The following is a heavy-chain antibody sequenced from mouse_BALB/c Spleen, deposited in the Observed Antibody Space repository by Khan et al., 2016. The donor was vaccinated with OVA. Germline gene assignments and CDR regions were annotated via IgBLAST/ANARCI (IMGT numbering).Heavy chain of an antibody. CDR1: GYTFTNYG. J-gene: IGHJ4*01. V-gene: IGHV9-3-1*01. CDR3: ARVGQSGTMDY. Sequence: QIQLVQSGPELKKPGETVKISCKASGYTFTNYGMNWAKQAPGKGLKWMGWINTYTGEPTYADDFKGRFAFYLETSASTAYLQINNLKNEDTATYFSARVGQSGTMDYWGQGTTVTVSS. CDR2: INTYTGEP.